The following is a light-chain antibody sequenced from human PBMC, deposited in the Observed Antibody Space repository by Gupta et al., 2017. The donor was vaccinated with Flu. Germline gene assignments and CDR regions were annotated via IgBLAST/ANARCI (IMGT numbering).Light chain of an antibody. V-gene: IGKV1-5*03. Sequence: DIQMTQSPSTLSASVGDRVTITCRASQTITNWLAWYQQKIGKAPNLLISKASTLESGVSSRFSGSGSGTEFTLTISDLQPDDFATYYCQQYNGTFGGGTKVEIK. CDR2: KAS. J-gene: IGKJ4*01. CDR1: QTITNW. CDR3: QQYNGT.